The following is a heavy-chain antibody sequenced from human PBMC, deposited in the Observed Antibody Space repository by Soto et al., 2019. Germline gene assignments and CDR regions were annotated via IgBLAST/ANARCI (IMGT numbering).Heavy chain of an antibody. CDR2: IYPGDSDT. D-gene: IGHD6-13*01. V-gene: IGHV5-51*01. CDR3: ARGRASIAAAGPLFAY. J-gene: IGHJ4*02. Sequence: GESLKISCKGSGYSFTSYWIGWVRQMPGKGLEWMGIIYPGDSDTRYSPSFQGQVTISADKSISTAYLQWSSLKASDTAMYYCARGRASIAAAGPLFAYWGQGTLVTVSS. CDR1: GYSFTSYW.